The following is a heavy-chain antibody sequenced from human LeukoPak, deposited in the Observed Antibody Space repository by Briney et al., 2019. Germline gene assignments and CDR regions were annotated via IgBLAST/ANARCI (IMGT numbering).Heavy chain of an antibody. CDR1: GGTFSSYA. CDR2: IIPILGIA. J-gene: IGHJ4*02. CDR3: AREPYDSSPDY. V-gene: IGHV1-69*04. Sequence: ASVKVSCKASGGTFSSYAISWVRQAPGQGLEWMGRIIPILGIASCAQKFQGRVTITADKSTSTAYMELSSLRSEDTAVYYCAREPYDSSPDYWGQGTLVTVSS. D-gene: IGHD3-22*01.